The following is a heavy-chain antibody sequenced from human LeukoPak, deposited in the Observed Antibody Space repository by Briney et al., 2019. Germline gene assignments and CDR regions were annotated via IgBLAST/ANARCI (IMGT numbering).Heavy chain of an antibody. CDR3: AKARYSSSPEYYFDY. D-gene: IGHD6-6*01. CDR1: GFTFSNYW. V-gene: IGHV3-7*01. CDR2: IKQDGSEK. Sequence: GGSLRLSCAASGFTFSNYWMNWVRQAPGKGLEWVAIIKQDGSEKYYVDSVKGRFTISRDNAKNSLYLQMNSLRAEDTAVYYCAKARYSSSPEYYFDYWGQGTLVTVSS. J-gene: IGHJ4*02.